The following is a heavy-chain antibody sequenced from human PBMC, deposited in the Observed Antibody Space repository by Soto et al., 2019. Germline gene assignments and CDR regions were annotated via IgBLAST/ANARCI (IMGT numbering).Heavy chain of an antibody. J-gene: IGHJ4*02. V-gene: IGHV4-31*03. CDR3: ARELLRYFDWAFDY. Sequence: SETLSLTCTVSGGSISSGGYYWSWIRQHPGKGLEWIGYIYYSGSTYYNPSLKSRVTISVDTSKNQFSLKLSSVTAADTAVYYCARELLRYFDWAFDYWGQGTLVTVSS. CDR2: IYYSGST. D-gene: IGHD3-9*01. CDR1: GGSISSGGYY.